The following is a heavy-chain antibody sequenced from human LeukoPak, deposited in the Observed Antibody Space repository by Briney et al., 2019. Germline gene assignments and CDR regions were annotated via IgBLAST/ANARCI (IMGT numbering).Heavy chain of an antibody. D-gene: IGHD4-17*01. V-gene: IGHV4-34*01. CDR2: INHSGST. CDR1: GGSFSGYY. Sequence: SETLSLTCAVYGGSFSGYYWSWIRQPPGKGLEWIGEINHSGSTKNNPSLKSRVTISVDTSKNQFSLKLSSVTAADTAVYYCARKAVTLGYWGQGTLVTVSS. CDR3: ARKAVTLGY. J-gene: IGHJ4*02.